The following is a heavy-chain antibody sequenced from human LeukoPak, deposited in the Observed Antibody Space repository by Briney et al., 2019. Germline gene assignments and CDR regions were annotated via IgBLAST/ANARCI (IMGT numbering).Heavy chain of an antibody. Sequence: SETLSLTCTVSGGSISSYHWSWIRQPPGKRLERIGYIYDSGSTNYNPSLKSRVTMSADTSKNQFSLKLSSVTAADTAVYYCARRDGSNLPPDHWGQGTLVTVSS. J-gene: IGHJ4*02. CDR3: ARRDGSNLPPDH. CDR2: IYDSGST. D-gene: IGHD5-24*01. V-gene: IGHV4-59*01. CDR1: GGSISSYH.